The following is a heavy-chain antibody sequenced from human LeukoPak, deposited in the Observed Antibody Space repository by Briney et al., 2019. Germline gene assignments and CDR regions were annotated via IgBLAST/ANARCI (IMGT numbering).Heavy chain of an antibody. CDR2: MNYGGST. D-gene: IGHD2-2*01. CDR3: ARRVPGRSGNWFDP. Sequence: PSETLSLTCTVSGCSISNNDYFWGWIRQPPGKGLEWIGSMNYGGSTHDNPSLKSRVTISVDTSKNQVSRKLSSVTAADTAVYCCARRVPGRSGNWFDPWGEGTLVTVSS. CDR1: GCSISNNDYF. J-gene: IGHJ5*02. V-gene: IGHV4-39*01.